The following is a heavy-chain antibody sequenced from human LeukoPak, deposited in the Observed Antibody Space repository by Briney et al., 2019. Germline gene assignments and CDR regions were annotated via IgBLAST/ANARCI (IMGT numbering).Heavy chain of an antibody. J-gene: IGHJ6*03. CDR2: IIPIFGTA. CDR3: ARGLSRGDLSGVRAPYYYMDV. D-gene: IGHD3-16*02. V-gene: IGHV1-69*05. CDR1: GGTFSSYA. Sequence: SVKVSCKASGGTFSSYAISWVRQAPGQGLEWMGGIIPIFGTANYAQKFQGRVTITTDESTSTAYMELSSLRSEDTAVYYCARGLSRGDLSGVRAPYYYMDVWGKGTTVTVSS.